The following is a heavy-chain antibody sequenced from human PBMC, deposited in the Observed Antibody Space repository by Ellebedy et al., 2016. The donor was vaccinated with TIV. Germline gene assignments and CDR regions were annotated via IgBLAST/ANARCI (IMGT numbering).Heavy chain of an antibody. CDR1: GGSINNTNSY. CDR2: IFYTGKT. V-gene: IGHV4-39*07. J-gene: IGHJ4*02. Sequence: MPSETLSLTCTVPGGSINNTNSYWGWVRQPPGKGLEWTGAIFYTGKTYYNPSLKGRVTISVARSKNQFSLNLNSVTAADTAVYFCAKDTIAVAVGDSWGQGTLVTVSS. D-gene: IGHD2-21*01. CDR3: AKDTIAVAVGDS.